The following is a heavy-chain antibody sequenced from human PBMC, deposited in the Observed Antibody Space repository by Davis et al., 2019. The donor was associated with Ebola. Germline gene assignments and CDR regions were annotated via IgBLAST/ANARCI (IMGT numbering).Heavy chain of an antibody. J-gene: IGHJ4*02. D-gene: IGHD6-19*01. CDR2: ISGSVVYT. CDR3: AKVRNSGWYVFEY. Sequence: GESLKISCAASGFTFSSYAMSWVRQAPGKGLEWVSGISGSVVYTYYADSVKGRFTISRDNSKNTLYLQMNSLRVEDTAMYYCAKVRNSGWYVFEYWGQGILVTVSS. V-gene: IGHV3-23*01. CDR1: GFTFSSYA.